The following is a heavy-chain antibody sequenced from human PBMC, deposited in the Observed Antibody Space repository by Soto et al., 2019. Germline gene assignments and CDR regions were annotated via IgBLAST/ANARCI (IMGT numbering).Heavy chain of an antibody. CDR1: GFTFSSYA. Sequence: QVQLVESGGGVVQPGRSLRLSCAASGFTFSSYAMHWVRQAPGKGLEWVPVISYDGSNKYYADSVKGRFTISRDNSKNTLYLQMNSLRAEDTAVYYCAREGYSYGWFDYWGQGTLVTVSS. J-gene: IGHJ4*02. D-gene: IGHD5-18*01. V-gene: IGHV3-30-3*01. CDR2: ISYDGSNK. CDR3: AREGYSYGWFDY.